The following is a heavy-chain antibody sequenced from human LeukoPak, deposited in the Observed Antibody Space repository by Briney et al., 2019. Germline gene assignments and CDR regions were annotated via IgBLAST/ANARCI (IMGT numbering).Heavy chain of an antibody. Sequence: GASVKVSCKASGYTFTSYYMHWVRQAPGQGLEWMGIINPSGGSTSYAQKFQGRVTMTRDMSTSTVYMELSSLRSEDTAVYYCARVGTEGDFDYWGQGTLVTVSS. CDR1: GYTFTSYY. V-gene: IGHV1-46*01. CDR2: INPSGGST. CDR3: ARVGTEGDFDY. J-gene: IGHJ4*02. D-gene: IGHD1-1*01.